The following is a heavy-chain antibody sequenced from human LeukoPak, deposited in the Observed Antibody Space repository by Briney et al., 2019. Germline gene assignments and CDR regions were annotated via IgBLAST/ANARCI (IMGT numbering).Heavy chain of an antibody. V-gene: IGHV4-59*01. Sequence: SETLSLTCTVSGGSISSYYWSWIRQSPGKGLEWIGYIYYSGSNNYNPSLKSRVTISVDTSKNQFSLKLSSVTAADTAVYYCAAQIYSYGYWFDPGGQGTLVTVSS. D-gene: IGHD5-18*01. CDR2: IYYSGSN. CDR1: GGSISSYY. CDR3: AAQIYSYGYWFDP. J-gene: IGHJ5*02.